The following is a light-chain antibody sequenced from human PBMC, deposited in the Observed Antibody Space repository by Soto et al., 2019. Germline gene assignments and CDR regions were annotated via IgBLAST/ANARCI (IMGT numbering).Light chain of an antibody. V-gene: IGKV4-1*01. CDR1: QSVLYSANNKTY. CDR2: WAS. CDR3: HQYYTPSWT. Sequence: DIVMTQSPDSLAVSLGERATINCKSSQSVLYSANNKTYIGWWQQKPGQPPKLLIYWASTRESGVPDRFSVSGSGTDFTLTISSLQAEDVAVYYCHQYYTPSWTFGQGTKVEIK. J-gene: IGKJ1*01.